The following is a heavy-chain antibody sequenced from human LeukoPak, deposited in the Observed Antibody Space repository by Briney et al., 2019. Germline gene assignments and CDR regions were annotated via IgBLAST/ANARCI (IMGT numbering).Heavy chain of an antibody. D-gene: IGHD6-19*01. CDR2: ISYDGSNK. CDR1: GFTFSSYG. V-gene: IGHV3-30*18. Sequence: GGSLRHSCAASGFTFSSYGMHWVRQAPGKGLEWVAVISYDGSNKYYADSVKGRFTISRDNSKNTLYLQMNSLRAEDTAVYYCAKVGIAVAFDYWGQGTLVTVSS. CDR3: AKVGIAVAFDY. J-gene: IGHJ4*02.